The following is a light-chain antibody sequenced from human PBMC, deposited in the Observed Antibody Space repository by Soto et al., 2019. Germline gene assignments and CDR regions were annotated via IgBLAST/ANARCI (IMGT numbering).Light chain of an antibody. CDR3: QQRSNWPT. CDR2: DAS. CDR1: QSVSSY. V-gene: IGKV3-11*01. J-gene: IGKJ4*01. Sequence: EIVLTQSPATLSLSPGERATLSCRASQSVSSYFAWYHQKPGQAPRLLINDASNRATGIPARFSGSGSGADFTLTISSLEPEDFAVYYCQQRSNWPTFGGGTKVEI.